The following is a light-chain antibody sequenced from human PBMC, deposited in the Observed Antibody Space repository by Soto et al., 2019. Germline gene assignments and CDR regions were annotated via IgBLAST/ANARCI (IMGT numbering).Light chain of an antibody. J-gene: IGKJ4*01. CDR3: QQYYSTPLT. Sequence: ILMTQSPASLSVSPGETASLSCRASQSAGNFLTWYQQKPGQPPKLLIYWASTRESGVPDRFSGSGSGTDFTLTISSLQAEDVAVYYCQQYYSTPLTFGGGTKVDIK. V-gene: IGKV4-1*01. CDR1: QSAGNF. CDR2: WAS.